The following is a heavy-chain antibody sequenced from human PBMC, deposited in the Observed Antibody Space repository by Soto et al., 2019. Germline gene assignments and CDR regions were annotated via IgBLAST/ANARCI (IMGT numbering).Heavy chain of an antibody. CDR1: GFTFSAYS. D-gene: IGHD5-18*01. V-gene: IGHV3-21*06. J-gene: IGHJ4*02. CDR3: ARDLLEGYGHARQPDY. CDR2: ITSSSTYI. Sequence: LRLSCVASGFTFSAYSMSWVRQAPGQGLEWVSSITSSSTYIYYTRSVEGRFTISRDDAKNSLHLQMNSLRAEDTAVYYCARDLLEGYGHARQPDYWGQGTLVTVPQ.